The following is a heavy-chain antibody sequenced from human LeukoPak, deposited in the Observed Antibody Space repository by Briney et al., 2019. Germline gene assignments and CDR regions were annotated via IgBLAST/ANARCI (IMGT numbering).Heavy chain of an antibody. CDR3: ARGGVISGYCSSTSCPNWFDP. CDR1: GGSISSYY. D-gene: IGHD2-2*01. J-gene: IGHJ5*02. CDR2: IYYSGST. V-gene: IGHV4-59*01. Sequence: SETLSLTCTVSGGSISSYYWSWIRQPPGKGLEWIGYIYYSGSTNYNPSLKSRVTISVDTSKNQFSLKLSSVTAADTAVYYCARGGVISGYCSSTSCPNWFDPWGQGTLVTVSS.